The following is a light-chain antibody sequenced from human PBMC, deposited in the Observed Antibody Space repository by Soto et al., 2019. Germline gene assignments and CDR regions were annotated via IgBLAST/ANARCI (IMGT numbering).Light chain of an antibody. CDR1: QNIRSR. CDR2: DAS. V-gene: IGKV1-5*01. Sequence: VIGSASTTSAAVPLPGSLTRRASQNIRSRLAWFQQKPGKAPKLLIYDASSLESGVPQRFSGSGSGTEFTLTISSLQPDDFATYYCQHYNSYSEAFGQGTKVDIK. J-gene: IGKJ1*01. CDR3: QHYNSYSEA.